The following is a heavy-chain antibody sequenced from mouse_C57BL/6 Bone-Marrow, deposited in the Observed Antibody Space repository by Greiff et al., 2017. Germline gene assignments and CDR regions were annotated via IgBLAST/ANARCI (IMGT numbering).Heavy chain of an antibody. J-gene: IGHJ4*01. CDR1: GFSLTSYG. Sequence: QVQLQQSGPGLVQPSQSLSITCTVSGFSLTSYGVHWVRQSPGKGLEWLGVIWRGGSTDYNAAFMSRLSITKDNSTSQVFFKMNSLQADDTAIYYCANYYGSSPYAMDYWGQGTSVTVSS. CDR3: ANYYGSSPYAMDY. CDR2: IWRGGST. V-gene: IGHV2-5*01. D-gene: IGHD1-1*01.